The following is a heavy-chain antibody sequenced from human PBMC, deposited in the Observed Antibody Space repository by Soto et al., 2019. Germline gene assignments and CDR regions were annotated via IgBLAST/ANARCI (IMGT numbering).Heavy chain of an antibody. Sequence: QVQLVQSGAEVKKPGASVKVSCKASGYTFTSYDINWVRQATGQGLEWMGWMNPNSGNTGYAQKFQGRVTMTRTTSISTAYMELSSLRSEDTAVYYCARSRYTSHHWYFDLWGRGTLVTVSS. D-gene: IGHD3-16*02. CDR1: GYTFTSYD. CDR2: MNPNSGNT. V-gene: IGHV1-8*01. CDR3: ARSRYTSHHWYFDL. J-gene: IGHJ2*01.